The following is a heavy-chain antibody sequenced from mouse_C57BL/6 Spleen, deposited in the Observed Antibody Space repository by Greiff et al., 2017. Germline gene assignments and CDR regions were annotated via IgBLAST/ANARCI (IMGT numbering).Heavy chain of an antibody. Sequence: DVKLVASGGGLVKPGGSLKLSCAASGFTFSDYGMHWVRQAPEKGLEWVAYISSGSSTIYYADTVKGRFTISRDNAKNTLFLQMTRLRSEDTAMYYCARGEYFDYWGQGTTLTVSS. J-gene: IGHJ2*01. CDR2: ISSGSSTI. CDR3: ARGEYFDY. CDR1: GFTFSDYG. V-gene: IGHV5-17*01.